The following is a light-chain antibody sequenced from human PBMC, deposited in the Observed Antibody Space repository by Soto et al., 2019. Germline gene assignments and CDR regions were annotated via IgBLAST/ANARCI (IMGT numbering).Light chain of an antibody. CDR2: QTS. CDR3: QQYYIYPPA. Sequence: DIQMTQSPSTLSASMGDRVTFTCRASQNVGVYLAWYQQKPGKAPKLLIYQTSSLEYGVPSRFSGSGSETEFTLAISSLQPEDFATYYCQQYYIYPPAFGLGTKVEIK. V-gene: IGKV1-5*03. J-gene: IGKJ3*01. CDR1: QNVGVY.